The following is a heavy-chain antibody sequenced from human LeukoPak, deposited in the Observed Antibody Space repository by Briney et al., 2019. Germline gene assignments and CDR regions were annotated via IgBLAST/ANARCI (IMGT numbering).Heavy chain of an antibody. J-gene: IGHJ3*02. CDR2: ITGNGVTT. CDR3: AKGWLKSSLDGFDI. CDR1: GFPFSSSA. Sequence: PGGSLRLSCAASGFPFSSSAMSWVRHTPGNGLEWVSSITGNGVTTYYADSVKGRFTISRDNSKNILFLQMNSLGADDTAIYYCAKGWLKSSLDGFDIWGQGTMVTVSS. D-gene: IGHD1-26*01. V-gene: IGHV3-23*01.